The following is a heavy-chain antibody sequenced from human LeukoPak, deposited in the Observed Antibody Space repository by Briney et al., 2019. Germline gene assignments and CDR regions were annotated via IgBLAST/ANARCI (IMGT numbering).Heavy chain of an antibody. CDR1: GDSINSYY. V-gene: IGHV4-59*01. J-gene: IGHJ5*02. CDR3: ARDPALYSSGWHKWFDP. CDR2: IYYSGST. Sequence: SETLSLTCTVSGDSINSYYWNWIRQPPGKGLEWIAYIYYSGSTNYNPSLKRRVTISVDTSKNQFFLKLSSVTAADTAVYYCARDPALYSSGWHKWFDPWGQGTLVTVSS. D-gene: IGHD6-19*01.